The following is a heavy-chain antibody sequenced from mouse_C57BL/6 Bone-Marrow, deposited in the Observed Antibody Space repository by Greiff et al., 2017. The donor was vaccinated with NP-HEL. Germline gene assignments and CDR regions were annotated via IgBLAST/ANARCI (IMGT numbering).Heavy chain of an antibody. CDR1: GYTFTSYW. CDR2: IHPTSGST. V-gene: IGHV1-64*01. CDR3: ARSDYYGSPWFAY. D-gene: IGHD1-1*01. Sequence: QVQLQQPGAELVKPGASVKLSCKASGYTFTSYWMHWVKQRPGQGLEWIGMIHPTSGSTNYNEKFKSKATLTVDKSSSTAYMQLSSLTSEDSAVYYCARSDYYGSPWFAYWGQGTLVTVSA. J-gene: IGHJ3*01.